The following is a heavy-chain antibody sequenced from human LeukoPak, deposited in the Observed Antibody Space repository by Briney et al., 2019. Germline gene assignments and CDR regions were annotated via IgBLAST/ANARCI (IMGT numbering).Heavy chain of an antibody. CDR2: ISGGGSST. J-gene: IGHJ1*01. D-gene: IGHD6-19*01. Sequence: GGSLRLSCAASGFTFSSFAMSWVRQAPGKGLEWVSVISGGGSSTYYADSVKGRFTISRDNSNNTLFLHLNSLRGEDTAVYYCTRNSGWYGLSWGQGTLVTVSS. CDR1: GFTFSSFA. CDR3: TRNSGWYGLS. V-gene: IGHV3-23*01.